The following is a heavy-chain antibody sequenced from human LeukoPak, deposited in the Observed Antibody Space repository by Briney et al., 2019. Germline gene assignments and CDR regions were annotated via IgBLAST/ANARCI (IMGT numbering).Heavy chain of an antibody. CDR1: GFTFSSYA. CDR2: ISGSGGST. V-gene: IGHV3-23*01. CDR3: ARAGDFWTSTFDY. D-gene: IGHD3/OR15-3a*01. Sequence: GGSLRLSCAASGFTFSSYAMSWVRQAPGKGLEWVSAISGSGGSTYYADSVKGRFTISRDNSKNTLYLQMNSLRAEDTAVYYCARAGDFWTSTFDYWGQGTLVTVSS. J-gene: IGHJ4*02.